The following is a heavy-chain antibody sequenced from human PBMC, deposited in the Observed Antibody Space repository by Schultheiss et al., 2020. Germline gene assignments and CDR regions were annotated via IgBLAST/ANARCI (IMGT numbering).Heavy chain of an antibody. Sequence: SQTLSLTCTVSGGSISSGGYYWSWIRQPPGKGLEWIGEINHSGSTNYNPSLKSRVTISVDTSKNQFSLKLSSVTAADTAVYYCARVVPAATNHVLYGMDVWGQGTTVTVSS. D-gene: IGHD2-2*01. CDR1: GGSISSGGYY. J-gene: IGHJ6*02. CDR2: INHSGST. V-gene: IGHV4-61*08. CDR3: ARVVPAATNHVLYGMDV.